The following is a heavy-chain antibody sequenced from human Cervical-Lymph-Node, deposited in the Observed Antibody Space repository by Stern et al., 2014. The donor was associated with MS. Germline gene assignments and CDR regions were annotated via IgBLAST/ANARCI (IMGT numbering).Heavy chain of an antibody. CDR2: FDPEDGET. CDR1: GHPLSELA. Sequence: VHLVESGAEVKKPGASVTVSCNVAGHPLSELAMHWLRQLPTRGLEWMGQFDPEDGETVYAQQFQGRLSMTEDTSTGTAYMTLTALRSEDTAVYYCATDRGVKWCPGTLVTVSS. J-gene: IGHJ4*02. CDR3: ATDRGVK. D-gene: IGHD3-10*01. V-gene: IGHV1-24*01.